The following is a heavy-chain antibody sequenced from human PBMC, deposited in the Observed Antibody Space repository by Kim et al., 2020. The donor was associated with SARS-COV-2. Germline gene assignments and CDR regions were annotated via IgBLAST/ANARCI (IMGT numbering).Heavy chain of an antibody. CDR1: GFTFSDYY. D-gene: IGHD5-12*01. V-gene: IGHV3-11*04. Sequence: GGSLRLSCAASGFTFSDYYMSWLRQAPGKGLVWVSDISSSGSTIHYADSVKGRFTISRDNAKNSLYLQMNSLRAEDTAVYYCARDRSGGYEPFDYWGQGT. CDR3: ARDRSGGYEPFDY. J-gene: IGHJ4*02. CDR2: ISSSGSTI.